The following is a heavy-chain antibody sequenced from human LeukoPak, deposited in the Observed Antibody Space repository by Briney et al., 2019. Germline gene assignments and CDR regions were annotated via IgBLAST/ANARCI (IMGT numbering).Heavy chain of an antibody. Sequence: PGGSLRLSCTASGFTFSGYAMSWVRQAPGKALEWVSAISGSGGSTYYADSVKGRFTISRDNSKNTLYLQMNSLRAEDTAVYYCAKDRLWYYGSGSYSNWFDPWGQGTLVTVSS. CDR1: GFTFSGYA. CDR2: ISGSGGST. D-gene: IGHD3-10*01. V-gene: IGHV3-23*01. CDR3: AKDRLWYYGSGSYSNWFDP. J-gene: IGHJ5*02.